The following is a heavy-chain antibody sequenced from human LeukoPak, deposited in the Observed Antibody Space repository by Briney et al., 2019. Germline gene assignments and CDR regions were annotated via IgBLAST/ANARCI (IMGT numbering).Heavy chain of an antibody. Sequence: GASVKVSCKASGGTFRSYAISWVRQAPGQGLEWMGGIIPIFGTANYAQKFQGRVTITADKSTSTAYMELSSLRSEDTAVYYCAREVLLNYYYYYYMDVWGKGTTVTVSS. CDR3: AREVLLNYYYYYYMDV. CDR1: GGTFRSYA. V-gene: IGHV1-69*06. CDR2: IIPIFGTA. J-gene: IGHJ6*03. D-gene: IGHD2-15*01.